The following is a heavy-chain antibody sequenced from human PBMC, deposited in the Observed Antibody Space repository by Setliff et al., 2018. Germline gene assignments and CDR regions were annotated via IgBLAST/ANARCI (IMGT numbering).Heavy chain of an antibody. V-gene: IGHV3-23*01. J-gene: IGHJ5*02. CDR2: IDESGGGT. CDR3: AKREIIAVTRWFDP. D-gene: IGHD2-15*01. CDR1: GFTFSNYA. Sequence: GGSLRLSCAASGFTFSNYAMSWVRQAPGKGLEWVSAIDESGGGTYYPDSVKGRFTISRDNAKKSVDLQMNSLRAEDTAVYYCAKREIIAVTRWFDPWGQGTLVTVSS.